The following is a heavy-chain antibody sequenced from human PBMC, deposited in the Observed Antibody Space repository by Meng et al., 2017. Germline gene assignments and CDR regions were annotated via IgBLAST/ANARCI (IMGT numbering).Heavy chain of an antibody. J-gene: IGHJ6*02. CDR2: ISWDGGST. D-gene: IGHD4-17*01. CDR3: AKDGYGDYYGMDV. Sequence: GESLKISCAASGFTFDDYAMHWVRQAPGKGLEWVSLISWDGGSTYYADSVKGRFTISRDNSKNSLYLQMNRLRAEDTALYYCAKDGYGDYYGMDVWGQGTTVTVSS. CDR1: GFTFDDYA. V-gene: IGHV3-43D*03.